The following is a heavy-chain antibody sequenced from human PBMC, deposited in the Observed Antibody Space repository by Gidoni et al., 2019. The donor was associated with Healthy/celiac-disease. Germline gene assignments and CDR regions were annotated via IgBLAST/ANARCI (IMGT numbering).Heavy chain of an antibody. V-gene: IGHV3-11*01. CDR3: ARAKYCSSTSCYSPTPTGGMDV. J-gene: IGHJ6*02. Sequence: QVQLVASGGGLVKPGGSLRLSCAASRFTFSDYYIRLVPQAPGKGLEWVSYISSSGSTIYYADAVKGRFTISRDNAKNSLYLQMNSLRAEDTAVYYCARAKYCSSTSCYSPTPTGGMDVWGQGTTVTVSS. CDR2: ISSSGSTI. D-gene: IGHD2-2*01. CDR1: RFTFSDYY.